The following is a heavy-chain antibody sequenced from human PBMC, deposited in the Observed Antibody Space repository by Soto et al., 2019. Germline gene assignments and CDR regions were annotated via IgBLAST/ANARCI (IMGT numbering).Heavy chain of an antibody. CDR1: GFTFSNFG. CDR3: ARGLRPVLDY. J-gene: IGHJ4*02. Sequence: GGSLRLSCVASGFTFSNFGMHWVRQAPGKGLEWVAVISNDENIKQYADSVRGRFAISRDNSKNTLYLQMTSLRAEDTAIYYCARGLRPVLDYWGQGTLVTVSS. D-gene: IGHD6-6*01. V-gene: IGHV3-33*01. CDR2: ISNDENIK.